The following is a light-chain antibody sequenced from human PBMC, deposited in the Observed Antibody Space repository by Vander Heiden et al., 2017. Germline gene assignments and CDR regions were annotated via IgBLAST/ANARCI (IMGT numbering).Light chain of an antibody. CDR3: CSYTSSGTLL. V-gene: IGLV2-14*03. Sequence: SALTQPPSLSGSPGKSITISCTGTSSDVGRYNYVSWYQQHPGKAPKLMISDVSNRPSGISNRFSGSKSGNTASLTISGLQDEDEADYYCCSYTSSGTLLFGGGTKVTVL. J-gene: IGLJ2*01. CDR2: DVS. CDR1: SSDVGRYNY.